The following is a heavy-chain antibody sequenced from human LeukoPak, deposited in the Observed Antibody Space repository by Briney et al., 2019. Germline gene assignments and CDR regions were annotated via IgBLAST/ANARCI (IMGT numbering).Heavy chain of an antibody. CDR2: MNPNSGNT. CDR1: GYTFTSYD. D-gene: IGHD3/OR15-3a*01. Sequence: ASVKVSFTASGYTFTSYDINWVRQATGQGLEWMGWMNPNSGNTGYAQKFQGRVTMTRNTSISTAYMELSSLRSEDTAVYYCARSPPTWTGYYSYWGQGTLVTVSS. J-gene: IGHJ4*02. V-gene: IGHV1-8*01. CDR3: ARSPPTWTGYYSY.